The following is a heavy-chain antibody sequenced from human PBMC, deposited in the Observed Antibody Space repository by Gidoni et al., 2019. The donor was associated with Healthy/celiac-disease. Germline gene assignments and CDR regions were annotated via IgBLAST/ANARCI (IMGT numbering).Heavy chain of an antibody. V-gene: IGHV4-39*01. J-gene: IGHJ4*02. D-gene: IGHD5-18*01. CDR2: IYYSGST. CDR3: ARINRYSYGYRFFDY. CDR1: VGSISSSSYY. Sequence: QLQLQESGPGLVKPSETLSLTCTVPVGSISSSSYYWGWIRQPPGKGLEWIGSIYYSGSTYYNPSLKSRVTISVDTSKNQFSLKLSSVTAADTAVYYCARINRYSYGYRFFDYWGQGTLVTVSS.